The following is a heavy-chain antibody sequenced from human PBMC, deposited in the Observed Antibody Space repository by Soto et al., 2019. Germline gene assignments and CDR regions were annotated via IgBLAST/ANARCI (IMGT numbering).Heavy chain of an antibody. V-gene: IGHV3-53*02. CDR3: ARGLRVRGVTPLNGMDV. D-gene: IGHD3-10*01. CDR2: IYSGGST. Sequence: EVQLVETGGGLIQPGGSLRLSCAASGFTVSSNYMSWVRQAPGKGLEWVSVIYSGGSTYYADSVKGRFTISRDNSKNTLYLQMNSLRAEDTAVYYCARGLRVRGVTPLNGMDVWGQGTTVTVSS. CDR1: GFTVSSNY. J-gene: IGHJ6*02.